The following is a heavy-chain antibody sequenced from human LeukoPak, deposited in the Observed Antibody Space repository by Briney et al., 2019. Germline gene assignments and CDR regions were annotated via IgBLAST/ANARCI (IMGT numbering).Heavy chain of an antibody. CDR1: GFTFSSCG. CDR2: ISYDGSKT. Sequence: GGSLRLSCAASGFTFSSCGIHSPPQAPVKGLEWVSVISYDGSKTYYADSVKGRFTISRDNSKNTLYLQMNSLRAEDTAVYYRARRSSTFGTGGYLDPWGPGTLVTVSS. D-gene: IGHD1-1*01. CDR3: ARRSSTFGTGGYLDP. V-gene: IGHV3-30*03. J-gene: IGHJ5*02.